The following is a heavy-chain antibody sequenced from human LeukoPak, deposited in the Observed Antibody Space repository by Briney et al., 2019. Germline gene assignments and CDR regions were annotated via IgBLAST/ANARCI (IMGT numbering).Heavy chain of an antibody. CDR3: ARSLGDSRGYYPLPFDY. D-gene: IGHD3-22*01. Sequence: ASVKVSCKASGYTFSNYGSTWVRQAPGQGLKCMGWISGYNGNTTFAQKLQGRVSMTTDTSTYTSDSELRRLRSDDTAVYYCARSLGDSRGYYPLPFDYWGQGTLVIVSS. J-gene: IGHJ4*02. CDR2: ISGYNGNT. V-gene: IGHV1-18*01. CDR1: GYTFSNYG.